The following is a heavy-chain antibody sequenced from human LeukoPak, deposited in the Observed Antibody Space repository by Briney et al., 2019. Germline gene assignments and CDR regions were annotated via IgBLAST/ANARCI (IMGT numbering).Heavy chain of an antibody. CDR3: ASDYAERITMIISSP. Sequence: SETLSLTCTVSGGSISSYYWSWIRQPPGKGLEWIGSIYYSGSTYYNPSLKSRVTISVDTSKNQFSLKLSSVTAADTAVYYCASDYAERITMIISSPWGQGTLVTVSS. D-gene: IGHD3-22*01. CDR2: IYYSGST. CDR1: GGSISSYY. J-gene: IGHJ5*02. V-gene: IGHV4-39*07.